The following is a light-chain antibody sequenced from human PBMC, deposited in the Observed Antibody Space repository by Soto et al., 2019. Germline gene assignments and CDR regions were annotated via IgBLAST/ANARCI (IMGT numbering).Light chain of an antibody. CDR2: DAS. Sequence: EIVLTQSPGTLSLSPGERATLSCRASQSVSSTYLTWYQQKPGQAPRLLIHDASRRATSIPDRFSGSGSGTDFSLTISRLEPEDFAVYYCQHYDSSRWTFGLGTKVEIK. J-gene: IGKJ1*01. CDR1: QSVSSTY. CDR3: QHYDSSRWT. V-gene: IGKV3-20*01.